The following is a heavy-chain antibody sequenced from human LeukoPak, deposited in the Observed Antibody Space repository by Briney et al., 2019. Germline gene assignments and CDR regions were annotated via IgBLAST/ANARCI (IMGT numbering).Heavy chain of an antibody. J-gene: IGHJ6*03. CDR1: GGSISSSNW. V-gene: IGHV4-4*02. CDR2: IYHSGST. Sequence: PSETLSLTCAVSGGSISSSNWWSWVRQPPGKGLEWIGEIYHSGSTNYNPSLKSRVTISVDKSKNQFSLKLSSVTAADTAVYYCARRSYHYYYYYMDVWGKGTTVTVSS. CDR3: ARRSYHYYYYYMDV.